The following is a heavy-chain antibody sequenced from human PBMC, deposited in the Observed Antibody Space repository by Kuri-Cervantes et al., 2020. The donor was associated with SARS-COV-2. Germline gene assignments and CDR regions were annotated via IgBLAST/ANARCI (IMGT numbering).Heavy chain of an antibody. CDR3: ARTRADFGVVIIYYFDY. J-gene: IGHJ4*02. CDR1: GVPVTGGTYS. CDR2: LDTSGST. Sequence: SQTLSLTCAVSGVPVTGGTYSWAWIRQPAGKGLEWIGHLDTSGSTTYNPSLRGRVTISLDPSNNQVSLKLSSVTAADTAVYYCARTRADFGVVIIYYFDYWGQGTLVTVSS. V-gene: IGHV4-61*09. D-gene: IGHD3-3*01.